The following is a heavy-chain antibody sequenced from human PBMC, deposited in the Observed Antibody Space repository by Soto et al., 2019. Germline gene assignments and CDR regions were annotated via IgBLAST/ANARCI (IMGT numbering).Heavy chain of an antibody. Sequence: PGGSLRLSCAASSFTFSSYAMHWVRQAPGKGLEYVSAISSNGGSTYYADSVKGRFTISRDNSKNTLYLQMSSLRAEDTAVYYCVKGGPESYDPVFPDYWGQGTLVTVSS. V-gene: IGHV3-64D*06. CDR3: VKGGPESYDPVFPDY. J-gene: IGHJ4*02. D-gene: IGHD5-12*01. CDR2: ISSNGGST. CDR1: SFTFSSYA.